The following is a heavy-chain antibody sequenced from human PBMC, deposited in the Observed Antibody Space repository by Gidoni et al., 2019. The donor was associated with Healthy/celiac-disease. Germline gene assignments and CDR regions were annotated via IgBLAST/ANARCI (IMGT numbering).Heavy chain of an antibody. CDR2: ISYDGSNK. CDR1: GFTFSSYA. V-gene: IGHV3-30-3*01. J-gene: IGHJ4*02. CDR3: ARGPVRGYFDY. D-gene: IGHD3-16*01. Sequence: QVQLVESGGGVVQPGRSLRLSCAASGFTFSSYAMHWVRQAPGKGLGWVAVISYDGSNKYYADSVKGRFTISRDNSKNTLYLQMNSLRAEDTAVYYCARGPVRGYFDYWGQGTLVTVSS.